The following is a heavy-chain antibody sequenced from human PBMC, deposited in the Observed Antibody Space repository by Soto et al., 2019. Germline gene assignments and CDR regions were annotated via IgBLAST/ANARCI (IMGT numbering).Heavy chain of an antibody. V-gene: IGHV4-31*01. Sequence: QVQLQESGPGLVKPSQTLSLTCTVSGGSISSGGYYWSWIRQHTGKGLEWIGYIYYSGTTYYTPSLNGLVTISVDTSKHPFSLKLSSLTAADTAVYYCTSVAFGIVVVPGARHAFDIWGQGTMVTVSS. D-gene: IGHD2-2*01. CDR3: TSVAFGIVVVPGARHAFDI. CDR1: GGSISSGGYY. J-gene: IGHJ3*02. CDR2: IYYSGTT.